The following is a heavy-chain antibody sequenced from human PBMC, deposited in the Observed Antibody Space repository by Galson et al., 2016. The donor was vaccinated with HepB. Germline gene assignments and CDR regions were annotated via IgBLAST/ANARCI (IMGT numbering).Heavy chain of an antibody. V-gene: IGHV4-39*07. D-gene: IGHD3-10*01. Sequence: SETLSLTCTVSGDSMSSSSHYWGWIRQPPGKGLEWIGNVYHTGSTYYNSSLKSRVTISIDTSQNHFSLQLTSVTVADTAVYFCARGFFVDYWGQGILVTVSS. CDR3: ARGFFVDY. J-gene: IGHJ4*02. CDR1: GDSMSSSSHY. CDR2: VYHTGST.